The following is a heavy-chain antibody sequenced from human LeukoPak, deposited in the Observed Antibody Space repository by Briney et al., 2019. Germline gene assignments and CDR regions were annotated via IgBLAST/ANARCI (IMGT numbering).Heavy chain of an antibody. Sequence: GGSLRLSCAASAFTSSDYSMNWVRQAPGKGLEWVSYISGRSSTIYYADSVKGRFTISRDNAQNSMYLQMNSLRAEDTAVYYCARDRIKSGSYYFDYWGQGTLVTVSS. CDR2: ISGRSSTI. CDR1: AFTSSDYS. CDR3: ARDRIKSGSYYFDY. J-gene: IGHJ4*02. D-gene: IGHD1-26*01. V-gene: IGHV3-48*01.